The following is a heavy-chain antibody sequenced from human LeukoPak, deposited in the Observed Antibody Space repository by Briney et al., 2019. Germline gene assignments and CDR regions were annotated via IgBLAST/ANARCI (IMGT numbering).Heavy chain of an antibody. CDR1: GGSISSSSYY. J-gene: IGHJ3*02. CDR3: ARGWEWELHAFDI. Sequence: SETLSLTCTVSGGSISSSSYYWGWIRQPPGKGLEWIGSIYYSGSTYYNPSLKSRVTISVDTSKNQFSLKLSSVTAADTAFYYCARGWEWELHAFDIWGPGTMVTVSS. D-gene: IGHD1-26*01. V-gene: IGHV4-39*07. CDR2: IYYSGST.